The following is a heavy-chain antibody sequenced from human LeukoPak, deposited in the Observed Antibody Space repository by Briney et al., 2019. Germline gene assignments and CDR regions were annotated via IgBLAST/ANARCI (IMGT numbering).Heavy chain of an antibody. Sequence: SETLSLTCTVSGGSIGSYYWSWIRQPPGKGLEWIGYIYYSGSTNYNPSLKSRVTISVDTSKDQFSLKLSSVTAADTAVYYCARGISGSGSYGHFDYWGQGILVTVSS. D-gene: IGHD1-26*01. J-gene: IGHJ4*02. CDR1: GGSIGSYY. CDR3: ARGISGSGSYGHFDY. V-gene: IGHV4-59*08. CDR2: IYYSGST.